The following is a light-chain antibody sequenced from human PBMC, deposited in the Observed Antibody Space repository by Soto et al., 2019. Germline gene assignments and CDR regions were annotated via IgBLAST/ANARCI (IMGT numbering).Light chain of an antibody. CDR1: QSINNW. CDR2: DAS. J-gene: IGKJ1*01. Sequence: DIQMTQSPSTLSAFVGDRVTFTCRASQSINNWLAWYQQRPGTAPKILIYDASTLESGVPSRFSGSGSGTEFSLTISRLQPEDFATYYCQQYDTNPKTFDQGTKVEI. CDR3: QQYDTNPKT. V-gene: IGKV1-5*01.